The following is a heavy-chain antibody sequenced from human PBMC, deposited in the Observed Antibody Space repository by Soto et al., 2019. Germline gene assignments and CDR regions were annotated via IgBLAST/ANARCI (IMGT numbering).Heavy chain of an antibody. V-gene: IGHV3-73*01. CDR1: GFTVSGSA. D-gene: IGHD3-16*02. CDR2: IRSKTNSYAT. Sequence: EVQLVESGGGLVQPGGSLKLSCAASGFTVSGSAVHWVRQASGKGLEWVGRIRSKTNSYATAYAASVKGRFTISRDDSKTTAYLQMNSLKTEDTAVYYCTSHLGGLSFPRAFDIWGQGTMVTVSS. CDR3: TSHLGGLSFPRAFDI. J-gene: IGHJ3*02.